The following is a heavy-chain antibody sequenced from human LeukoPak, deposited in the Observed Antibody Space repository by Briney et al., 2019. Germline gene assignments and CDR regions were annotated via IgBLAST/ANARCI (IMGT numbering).Heavy chain of an antibody. CDR3: VKGIDGSSPRTLDY. D-gene: IGHD6-13*01. V-gene: IGHV3-64D*06. CDR2: ISSNGGST. Sequence: GGSLRLSCSASGFTFSSYAMHWVRQAPGKGLEYVSAISSNGGSTYYADSVKGRFTISRDNSKNTLYLQMSSLRAEDTAVYYCVKGIDGSSPRTLDYCGQGTIVTVSS. CDR1: GFTFSSYA. J-gene: IGHJ4*02.